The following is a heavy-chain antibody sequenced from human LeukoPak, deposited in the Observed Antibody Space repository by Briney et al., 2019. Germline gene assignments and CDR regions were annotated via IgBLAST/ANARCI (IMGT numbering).Heavy chain of an antibody. D-gene: IGHD6-13*01. CDR3: ARGGESFLGIAAAGRFDY. Sequence: GGSLRLSCAASGFTFSNSWMTWVRQAPGKGLEWVASMIRDGSEIHYVDSVKGRFTISRDNSKNTLYLQMNSLRAEDMAVYYCARGGESFLGIAAAGRFDYWGQGTLVTVSS. J-gene: IGHJ4*02. CDR2: MIRDGSEI. V-gene: IGHV3-7*03. CDR1: GFTFSNSW.